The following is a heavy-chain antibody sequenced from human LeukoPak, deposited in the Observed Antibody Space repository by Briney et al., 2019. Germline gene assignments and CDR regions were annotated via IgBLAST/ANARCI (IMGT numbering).Heavy chain of an antibody. D-gene: IGHD4-17*01. V-gene: IGHV6-1*01. CDR1: GDSVSSNSAA. CDR2: TYYRSKWYN. Sequence: SQTLSLTCAISGDSVSSNSAAWNWIRQSPSRGLEWLGRTYYRSKWYNDYAVSVKSRLTINADTSKNQFSMQLNSVTPEDTAVYYCARALMTRVTTFVWDNWFDPWGQGTLVTVSS. J-gene: IGHJ5*02. CDR3: ARALMTRVTTFVWDNWFDP.